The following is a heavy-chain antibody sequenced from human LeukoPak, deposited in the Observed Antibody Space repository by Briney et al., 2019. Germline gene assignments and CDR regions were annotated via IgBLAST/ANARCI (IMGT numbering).Heavy chain of an antibody. D-gene: IGHD3-22*01. V-gene: IGHV1-18*01. CDR1: GYTFTSYG. CDR3: ARVRSRSMIVDAFDI. CDR2: TSAYNGNT. J-gene: IGHJ3*02. Sequence: ASVKVSCKASGYTFTSYGVSWVRQAPGQGLEWMGWTSAYNGNTNYAQKLQGRVTMTTDTSTSTAYMELRSLRSDDTAVYYCARVRSRSMIVDAFDIWGQGTMVTVSS.